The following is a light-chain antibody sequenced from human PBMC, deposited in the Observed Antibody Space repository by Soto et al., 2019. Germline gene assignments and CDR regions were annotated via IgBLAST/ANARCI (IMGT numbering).Light chain of an antibody. CDR3: QQYGTSALT. CDR1: QSVSSSY. CDR2: GTS. J-gene: IGKJ4*01. V-gene: IGKV3-20*01. Sequence: IVLTQSPGTLSLSPGERATLSCRASQSVSSSYLVWYQQRPGQPPRHLIYGTSTRAAGISDRFSGSGSGTDFTLSIYRLEPGDSAVYYCQQYGTSALTFGGGTKVEIK.